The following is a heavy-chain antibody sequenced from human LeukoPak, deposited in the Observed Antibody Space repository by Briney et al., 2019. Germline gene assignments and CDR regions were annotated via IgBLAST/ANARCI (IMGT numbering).Heavy chain of an antibody. CDR1: GGSFSGYY. CDR2: INHSGST. V-gene: IGHV4-34*01. Sequence: PSETLSLTCAVYGGSFSGYYWSWIRQPPGKGLEWVGEINHSGSTNYNPSLKSRVTISVDTSKNQFSLKLSSVTAADTAVYYCARGDGSGSYHNWGQGTLVTVSS. CDR3: ARGDGSGSYHN. J-gene: IGHJ4*02. D-gene: IGHD3-10*01.